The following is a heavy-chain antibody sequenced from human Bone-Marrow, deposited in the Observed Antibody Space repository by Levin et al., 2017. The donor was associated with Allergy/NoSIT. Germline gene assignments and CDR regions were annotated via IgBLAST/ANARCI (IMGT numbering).Heavy chain of an antibody. Sequence: GGSLRLSCKGSGYTFTNYWIVWVRQMPGRGLEWMGVIYPGDSDTRYSPSFQGQVTISADNSINTAYLQWSSLKASDTAIYYCARREGYCVGTSCYARGVSGNYGMDVWGQGTTVTVSS. CDR2: IYPGDSDT. V-gene: IGHV5-51*01. CDR3: ARREGYCVGTSCYARGVSGNYGMDV. D-gene: IGHD2-2*01. J-gene: IGHJ6*02. CDR1: GYTFTNYW.